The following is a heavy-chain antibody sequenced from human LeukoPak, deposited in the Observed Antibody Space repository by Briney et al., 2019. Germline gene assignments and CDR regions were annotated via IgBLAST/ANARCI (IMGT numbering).Heavy chain of an antibody. CDR3: ARDCSSTSCFARWFDP. CDR1: GFTFSTYW. V-gene: IGHV3-7*01. J-gene: IGHJ5*02. CDR2: IKQDGSEK. Sequence: GGSLRLSCAASGFTFSTYWMSWVRQAPGKGLEWVANIKQDGSEKYYVDSVKGRFTISRDNAKNSLCLQMNSLRAEDTAVYYCARDCSSTSCFARWFDPWGQGTLVTVSS. D-gene: IGHD2-2*01.